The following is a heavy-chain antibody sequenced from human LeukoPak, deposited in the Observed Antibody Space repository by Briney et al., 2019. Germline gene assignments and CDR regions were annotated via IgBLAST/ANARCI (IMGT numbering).Heavy chain of an antibody. J-gene: IGHJ4*02. CDR2: IRSKAYGGTT. Sequence: GGSLRLSCTASGFTFCDYAMTWVRQAPGKGLEWVGFIRSKAYGGTTEYAASVKGRFTISRDDSKSIAYLQMNSLKTEDTAVYYCIRYSSGSLDYWGQGTLVTVSS. CDR1: GFTFCDYA. V-gene: IGHV3-49*04. CDR3: IRYSSGSLDY. D-gene: IGHD6-19*01.